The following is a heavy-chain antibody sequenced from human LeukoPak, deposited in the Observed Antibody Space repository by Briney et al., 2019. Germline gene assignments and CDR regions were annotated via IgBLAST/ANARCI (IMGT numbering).Heavy chain of an antibody. J-gene: IGHJ3*02. CDR2: IIAIYGNT. CDR1: GYTFTSYG. Sequence: ASVKVSCKASGYTFTSYGISWVRQAPGQGLEWMGGIIAIYGNTNYAQKLQGRVTMTTDTSTSTAYMELRSLRSDDTAVYFCSREGDYSDFDIWGEGTMVTVST. D-gene: IGHD4-17*01. V-gene: IGHV1-18*01. CDR3: SREGDYSDFDI.